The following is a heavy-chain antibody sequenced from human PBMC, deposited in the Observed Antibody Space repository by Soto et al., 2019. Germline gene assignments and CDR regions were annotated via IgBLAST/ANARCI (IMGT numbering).Heavy chain of an antibody. D-gene: IGHD3-10*01. CDR3: ARDPITMVRGAIYYYYYGMDV. Sequence: SVKVSCKASGGTFSSYAISWVRQAPGQGLEWMGGIIPIFGTANYAQKFQGRVTITADESTSTAYMELSSLRSEDTAVYYCARDPITMVRGAIYYYYYGMDVWGQGTTVTVSS. V-gene: IGHV1-69*13. CDR1: GGTFSSYA. CDR2: IIPIFGTA. J-gene: IGHJ6*02.